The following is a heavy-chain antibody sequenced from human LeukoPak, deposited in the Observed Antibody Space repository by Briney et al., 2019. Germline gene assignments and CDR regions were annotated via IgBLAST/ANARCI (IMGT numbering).Heavy chain of an antibody. CDR2: IRYDGSNK. CDR3: AKDNQYSSSSVAFDI. CDR1: GFTFSTYW. Sequence: GGSLRLSCTASGFTFSTYWMSWVRQAPGKGLEWVAFIRYDGSNKYYADSVKGRFTISRDNSKNTLYLQMNSLRAEDTAVYYCAKDNQYSSSSVAFDIWGQGTMVTVSS. J-gene: IGHJ3*02. D-gene: IGHD6-6*01. V-gene: IGHV3-30*02.